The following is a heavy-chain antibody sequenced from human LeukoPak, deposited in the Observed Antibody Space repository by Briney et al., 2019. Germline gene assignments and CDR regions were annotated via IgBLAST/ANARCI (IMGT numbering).Heavy chain of an antibody. CDR1: GGSISSSYW. V-gene: IGHV4-4*02. CDR3: ARDRLWPNTKYYGMDV. CDR2: IYHSGST. J-gene: IGHJ6*02. D-gene: IGHD4/OR15-4a*01. Sequence: TSETLSLTCAVSGGSISSSYWWGWVRQPPGKGLEWIGEIYHSGSTNYNPSLKSRVTISVDKSKNPFSLKVSSVTAADTAVYYCARDRLWPNTKYYGMDVWGQGTTVTVSS.